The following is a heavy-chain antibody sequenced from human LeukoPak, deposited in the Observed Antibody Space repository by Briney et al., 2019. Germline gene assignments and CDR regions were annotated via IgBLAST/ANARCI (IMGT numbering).Heavy chain of an antibody. CDR2: ISSSGSTI. D-gene: IGHD6-13*01. CDR1: GFTFSDYY. CDR3: AGVVRSWYWDY. V-gene: IGHV3-11*01. J-gene: IGHJ4*02. Sequence: GGSLRLSCAASGFTFSDYYMSWIRQAPGKGLEWVSYISSSGSTIYYADSVKGRFTISRDNAKNSLYLQMNSLRAEDTAVYYCAGVVRSWYWDYWGQGTLVTVSS.